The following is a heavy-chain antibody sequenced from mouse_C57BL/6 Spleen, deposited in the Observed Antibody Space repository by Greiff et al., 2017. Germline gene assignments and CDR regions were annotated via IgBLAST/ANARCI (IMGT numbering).Heavy chain of an antibody. Sequence: QVQLKQSGAELVRPGASVKLSCKASGYTSTDYYINWVKQRPGQGLEWIARIYPGSGNTYYNEKFKGKATLTAEKSSSTAYMQLSSLTSEDSAVYFCARTATVAPMDYWGQGTSVTVSS. CDR2: IYPGSGNT. V-gene: IGHV1-76*01. CDR1: GYTSTDYY. D-gene: IGHD1-1*01. J-gene: IGHJ4*01. CDR3: ARTATVAPMDY.